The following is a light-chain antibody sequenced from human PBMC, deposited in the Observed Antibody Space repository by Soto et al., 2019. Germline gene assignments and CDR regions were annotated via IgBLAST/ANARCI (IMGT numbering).Light chain of an antibody. CDR3: SSYAGSNNYV. Sequence: QSALTQPPSASGSPGQSVTISCTGTSSDVGAHNFVSWHQQHPGKAPKLMIYEVSKRPSGVPDRFSGSKSGNTASLTVSGFQAEDEADYYCSSYAGSNNYVFGTGTKVTVL. V-gene: IGLV2-8*01. CDR2: EVS. CDR1: SSDVGAHNF. J-gene: IGLJ1*01.